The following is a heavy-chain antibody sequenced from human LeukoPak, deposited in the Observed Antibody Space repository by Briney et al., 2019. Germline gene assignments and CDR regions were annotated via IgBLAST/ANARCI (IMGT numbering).Heavy chain of an antibody. CDR1: GGSFSGYY. CDR3: ARLPPDYYYYMDV. Sequence: SETLSLTCAVYGGSFSGYYWSWIRQPPGKGLEWIGEINHSGSTNYNPSLKSRVTISVDTSKNQFSLKLSSVTAADTAVYYCARLPPDYYYYMDVWGKGTTVTISS. V-gene: IGHV4-34*01. J-gene: IGHJ6*03. CDR2: INHSGST.